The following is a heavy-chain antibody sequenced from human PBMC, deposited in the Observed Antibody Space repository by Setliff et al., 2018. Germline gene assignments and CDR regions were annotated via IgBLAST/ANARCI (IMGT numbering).Heavy chain of an antibody. Sequence: LRLSCTAAGLSYINDWVSWVRQAPGKGLEWLASINPHGSEKYYVDSVKGRFTISRDNARNSLSLQMNSLRTEDTAVYYCFGAGTCSYWGQGTLVTVSS. D-gene: IGHD3-10*01. CDR2: INPHGSEK. V-gene: IGHV3-7*01. J-gene: IGHJ4*02. CDR3: FGAGTCSY. CDR1: GLSYINDW.